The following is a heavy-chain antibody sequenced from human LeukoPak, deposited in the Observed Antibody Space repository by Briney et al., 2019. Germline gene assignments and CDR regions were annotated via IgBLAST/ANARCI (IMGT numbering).Heavy chain of an antibody. CDR1: GFTFSSYA. D-gene: IGHD6-19*01. CDR2: ISGSGGST. Sequence: PGGSLRLSCAASGFTFSSYAMSWVRQAPGKGLEWVSVISGSGGSTYYADSVKGRFTISRDNSKNTLFLQMNSRRAEDTAIYYCAKGSGSIAVDNLCVYWGQGTLVTVSS. J-gene: IGHJ4*02. V-gene: IGHV3-23*01. CDR3: AKGSGSIAVDNLCVY.